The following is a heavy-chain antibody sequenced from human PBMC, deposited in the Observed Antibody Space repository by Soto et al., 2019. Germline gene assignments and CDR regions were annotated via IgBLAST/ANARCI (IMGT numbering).Heavy chain of an antibody. CDR3: VKDLGKDSSSRSCNLYYYFDV. Sequence: EGQLAESGGGWVQPGRSLRLSCLASGFSFNDYAMHWVRQAPGKSLEWVSGLSWNGGHIGYADSVKGRFTISRDNAENSLPLQIDILRPEDTALYYCVKDLGKDSSSRSCNLYYYFDVWGKGTTITVSS. V-gene: IGHV3-9*01. J-gene: IGHJ6*03. CDR1: GFSFNDYA. D-gene: IGHD2-2*01. CDR2: LSWNGGHI.